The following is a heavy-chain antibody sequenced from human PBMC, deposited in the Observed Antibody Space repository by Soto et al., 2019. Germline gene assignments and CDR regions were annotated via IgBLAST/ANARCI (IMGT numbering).Heavy chain of an antibody. CDR2: ISYDGSNK. Sequence: QVQLVESGGGVVQPGRSLRLSCAASGFTFSSYAMHWVRQAPGQGLEWVALISYDGSNKYYADSVKGRFTISRDNSKNPLYLQMNSLRPEDTAVYHCASDQGGTTLYYHGMDVWGQGTTVTVSS. CDR3: ASDQGGTTLYYHGMDV. CDR1: GFTFSSYA. J-gene: IGHJ6*02. D-gene: IGHD1-7*01. V-gene: IGHV3-30-3*01.